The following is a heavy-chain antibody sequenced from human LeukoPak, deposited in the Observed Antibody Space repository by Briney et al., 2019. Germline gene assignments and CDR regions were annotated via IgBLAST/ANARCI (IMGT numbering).Heavy chain of an antibody. J-gene: IGHJ4*02. V-gene: IGHV4-61*02. Sequence: PSETLSLTCTVSGGSISSGNYYWSWIRKPAGKGLEWIGRIYTSGSTYYNPSLKSRVTISVDTSKNQFSLKLSSVTAADTAVYYCARDTQDGYNSLFDYWGQGTLVTVSS. CDR3: ARDTQDGYNSLFDY. D-gene: IGHD5-24*01. CDR2: IYTSGST. CDR1: GGSISSGNYY.